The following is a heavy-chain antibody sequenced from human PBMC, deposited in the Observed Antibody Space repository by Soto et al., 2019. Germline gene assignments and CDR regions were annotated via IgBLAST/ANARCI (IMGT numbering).Heavy chain of an antibody. D-gene: IGHD1-26*01. Sequence: SQTLSLTCVISGDSVSSNSVAWNWIRQSPSRGLEWLGRTFYRSKWSNDYAVSVRGRMTINSDTSKNQFSLHLNSVTPEDTAVYYCARAPPSGYCFDYWGQGIPVTV. V-gene: IGHV6-1*01. CDR3: ARAPPSGYCFDY. J-gene: IGHJ4*02. CDR1: GDSVSSNSVA. CDR2: TFYRSKWSN.